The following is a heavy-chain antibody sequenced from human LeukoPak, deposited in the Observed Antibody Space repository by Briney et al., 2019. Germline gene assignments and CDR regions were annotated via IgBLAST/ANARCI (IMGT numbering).Heavy chain of an antibody. J-gene: IGHJ4*02. CDR1: GYTFTSYH. V-gene: IGHV1-46*01. D-gene: IGHD2-8*01. Sequence: ASVKVSFKASGYTFTSYHMHWVRQAPGQGREWMGLINLSGGSTTYAQRFQGRVTLTRDTSTSTVYMELSSLRSEDTAVYYCARDYVDDIPMIKDYWGQGTLVTVSS. CDR3: ARDYVDDIPMIKDY. CDR2: INLSGGST.